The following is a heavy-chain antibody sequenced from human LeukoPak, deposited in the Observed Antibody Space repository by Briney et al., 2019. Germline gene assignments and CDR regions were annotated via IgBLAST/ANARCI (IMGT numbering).Heavy chain of an antibody. CDR3: ARQTWMKLWLLDS. V-gene: IGHV4-39*01. CDR1: RGSISSSSYY. Sequence: SETLSLTCTVSRGSISSSSYYWAWIRQPPGKGPEWIGSIYYSGSTHYNPSLKSRVTISVDPSNNQFSLKLTSVTAADTAVYYCARQTWMKLWLLDSWGQGTLVTVSS. D-gene: IGHD5-18*01. CDR2: IYYSGST. J-gene: IGHJ5*01.